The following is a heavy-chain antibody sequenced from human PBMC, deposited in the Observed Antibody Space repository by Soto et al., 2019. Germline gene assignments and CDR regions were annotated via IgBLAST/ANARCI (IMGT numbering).Heavy chain of an antibody. Sequence: QVQLVESGGGVVQPGRSLRLSCAASGFTFSSYAMHWVRQAPGKGLEWVAVISYDGSNKYYADSVKGRFTISRDNSKNTLYLQMNSLRAEDTAVYYCARERVAVAEGDDFDIWGQGTMVTVSS. CDR2: ISYDGSNK. CDR1: GFTFSSYA. CDR3: ARERVAVAEGDDFDI. J-gene: IGHJ3*02. V-gene: IGHV3-30-3*01. D-gene: IGHD6-19*01.